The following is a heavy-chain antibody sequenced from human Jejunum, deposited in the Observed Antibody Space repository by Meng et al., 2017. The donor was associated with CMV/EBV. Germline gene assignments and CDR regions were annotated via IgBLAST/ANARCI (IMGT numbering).Heavy chain of an antibody. CDR1: GSTFHDYA. Sequence: ASGSTFHDYAMYWVRQAAGKVLGWVSGISWNSDKINYVDSVKGRFTISRDNAKNSLFLQMDRLRVEDSALYYCAKGGGEMGTPIDYWGQGTLVTVSS. V-gene: IGHV3-9*01. CDR3: AKGGGEMGTPIDY. D-gene: IGHD5-24*01. CDR2: ISWNSDKI. J-gene: IGHJ4*02.